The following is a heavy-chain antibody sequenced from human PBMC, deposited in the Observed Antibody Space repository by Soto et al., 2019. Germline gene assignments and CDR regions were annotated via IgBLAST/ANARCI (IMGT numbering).Heavy chain of an antibody. Sequence: SETLSLTCAVSGGSFTSNNWWTLVRQPPGQGLEWIGEIYRTGSTNYNPSLKSRVTISLDKSENQFSLKVTSLTAADTAVYYCASRDPGTSVDYWGQGTLVTVSS. CDR1: GGSFTSNNW. J-gene: IGHJ4*02. CDR2: IYRTGST. CDR3: ASRDPGTSVDY. V-gene: IGHV4-4*02. D-gene: IGHD1-7*01.